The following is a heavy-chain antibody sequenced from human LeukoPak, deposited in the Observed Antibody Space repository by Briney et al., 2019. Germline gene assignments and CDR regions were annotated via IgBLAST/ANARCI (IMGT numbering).Heavy chain of an antibody. D-gene: IGHD3-22*01. CDR3: ARGLITMIVVAYNWFDP. V-gene: IGHV3-11*04. Sequence: GGSLRLSCAASGFTFSDYYMSWIRQAPGKGLEWVSYISSSGSTIYYADSVKGRFTISRDNAKNSLYLQMNSLRAEDTAVYYCARGLITMIVVAYNWFDPWGQGTLVTVSS. CDR1: GFTFSDYY. J-gene: IGHJ5*02. CDR2: ISSSGSTI.